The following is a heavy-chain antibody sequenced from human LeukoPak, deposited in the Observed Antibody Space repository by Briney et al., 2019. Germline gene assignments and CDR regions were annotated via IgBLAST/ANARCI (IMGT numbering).Heavy chain of an antibody. CDR3: ARVVDTALVPDAFDI. CDR2: IYSGGST. CDR1: GFTFSDYY. V-gene: IGHV3-53*01. Sequence: GGSLRLSCAASGFTFSDYYMSWIRQAPGKGLEWVSVIYSGGSTYYADSVKGRFTISRDNSKNTLYLQMNSLRAEDTAVYYCARVVDTALVPDAFDIWGQGTMVTVSP. D-gene: IGHD5-18*01. J-gene: IGHJ3*02.